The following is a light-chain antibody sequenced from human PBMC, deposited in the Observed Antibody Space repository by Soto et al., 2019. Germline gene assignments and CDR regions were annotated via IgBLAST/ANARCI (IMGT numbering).Light chain of an antibody. CDR1: SSDVGNYKY. CDR2: EVS. J-gene: IGLJ1*01. V-gene: IGLV2-14*01. Sequence: QSALTQPASVSGSPGQSITISCTGTSSDVGNYKYVSWYQQHPGKAPKLMIYEVSNRPSGVSNRFSGSKSGNTASLTIPGLQAEDETDYYCFSYTSSGTYVFGTGTKGTAL. CDR3: FSYTSSGTYV.